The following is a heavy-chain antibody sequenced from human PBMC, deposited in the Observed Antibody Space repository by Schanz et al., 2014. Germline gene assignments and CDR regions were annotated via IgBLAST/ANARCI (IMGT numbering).Heavy chain of an antibody. D-gene: IGHD1-20*01. V-gene: IGHV3-23*01. CDR3: ANNWNLDY. Sequence: EVQLLESGGGLVQPGGSLRLSCASSGFSFTTYAMSWVRQAPGKGLEWVSSISSGGGSTYYADSVKGRFTISRDNSKNTLYLQMNSLRPEDTAVYYCANNWNLDYWGQGTLVTVSA. CDR2: ISSGGGST. CDR1: GFSFTTYA. J-gene: IGHJ4*02.